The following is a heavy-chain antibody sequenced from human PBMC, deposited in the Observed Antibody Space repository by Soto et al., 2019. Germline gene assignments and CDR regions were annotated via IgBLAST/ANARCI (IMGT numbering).Heavy chain of an antibody. Sequence: EVQLVDSGGGLAQPGRSLRLSCSGSGFTFENYAVSWVRQAPGKGLEWLGVIRNRAYHGTTEYAPSVEGRFTISRDDSKDIAYLYMTSLQTDDTGVYFCTTWSPPDDLLNSWGQGTVVTVSS. J-gene: IGHJ1*01. V-gene: IGHV3-49*04. D-gene: IGHD1-1*01. CDR3: TTWSPPDDLLNS. CDR2: IRNRAYHGTT. CDR1: GFTFENYA.